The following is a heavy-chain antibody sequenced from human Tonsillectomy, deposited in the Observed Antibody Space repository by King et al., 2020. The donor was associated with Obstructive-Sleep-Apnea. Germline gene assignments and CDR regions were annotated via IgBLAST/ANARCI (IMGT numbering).Heavy chain of an antibody. CDR2: NYYSGST. V-gene: IGHV4-30-4*01. CDR3: ARGSGDETPFDY. CDR1: GGSISSGDYY. J-gene: IGHJ4*02. Sequence: VQLQESGPGLVKPSQTLSLTCTVSGGSISSGDYYWSWIRQPPGEGLEWIGDNYYSGSTYYNPSLKSRVTISVDTSKNQFSLKLSSVTAADTAVYYCARGSGDETPFDYWGQGTLVTVSS. D-gene: IGHD3-10*01.